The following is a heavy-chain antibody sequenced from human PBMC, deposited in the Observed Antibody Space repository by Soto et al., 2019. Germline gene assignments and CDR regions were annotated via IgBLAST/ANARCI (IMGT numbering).Heavy chain of an antibody. D-gene: IGHD3-22*01. CDR2: IIPIFGTA. CDR3: ARGVVPEHYYDSSGYYYPFDY. J-gene: IGHJ4*02. Sequence: QVQLVQSGAEVKKPGSSVKVSCKASGGTFSSYAISWVRQAPGQGLEWMGGIIPIFGTANYAQKFQGRVTITADESTSTAYMELSSLRSEDTAVYYCARGVVPEHYYDSSGYYYPFDYCGQGTLVTVSS. CDR1: GGTFSSYA. V-gene: IGHV1-69*01.